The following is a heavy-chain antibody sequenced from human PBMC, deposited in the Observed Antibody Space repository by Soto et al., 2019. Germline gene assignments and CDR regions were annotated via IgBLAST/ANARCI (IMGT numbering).Heavy chain of an antibody. CDR2: INTGNGDT. CDR1: EYTFTEYA. Sequence: QVHLVQSGAEVKKPGSSVTISCKTSEYTFTEYAMHWVRHATGRGLEWVGWINTGNGDTRYSPKLQGRVTITSDASASTAYLGLSRLKFEHTALYYCATQAYDYWGQGTQVAVAS. J-gene: IGHJ4*02. V-gene: IGHV1-3*04. CDR3: ATQAYDY.